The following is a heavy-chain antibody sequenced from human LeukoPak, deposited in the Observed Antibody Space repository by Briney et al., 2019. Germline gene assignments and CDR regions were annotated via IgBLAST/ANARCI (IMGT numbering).Heavy chain of an antibody. CDR3: ATLEPSQNDYFDS. Sequence: PGGSLRLSCAASGFTFSSYGMHWVRQAPGKGLEWVAVIWYDGSNKYYADSVKGRFTISRDNSKNTLYLQMNSLRAEDTAVYYCATLEPSQNDYFDSWGQGTLVTVSS. V-gene: IGHV3-33*01. J-gene: IGHJ4*02. CDR2: IWYDGSNK. D-gene: IGHD3-3*01. CDR1: GFTFSSYG.